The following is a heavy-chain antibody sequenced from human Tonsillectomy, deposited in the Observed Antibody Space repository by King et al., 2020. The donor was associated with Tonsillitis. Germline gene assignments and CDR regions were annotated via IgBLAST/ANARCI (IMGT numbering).Heavy chain of an antibody. CDR3: ATPYCRSTSCSEKYYGMDV. CDR2: ISGSGGST. V-gene: IGHV3-23*04. J-gene: IGHJ6*02. Sequence: VQLVESGGGLVQPGGSLRLSCAASGFTFSSHAMNWVRQAPGKGLEWVSAISGSGGSTYYADSVKGRFTISRDNSTNTLYLQMNSLRAEDTAVYYCATPYCRSTSCSEKYYGMDVGGQGTTVTVSS. CDR1: GFTFSSHA. D-gene: IGHD2-2*01.